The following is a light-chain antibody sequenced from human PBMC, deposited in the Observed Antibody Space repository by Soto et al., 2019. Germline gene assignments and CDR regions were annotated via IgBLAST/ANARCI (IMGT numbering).Light chain of an antibody. CDR2: DIS. J-gene: IGKJ2*01. CDR3: QQSHSTPYT. V-gene: IGKV1-39*01. CDR1: QNLGKY. Sequence: QMTQSPTSLSASVGDRVTITCRASQNLGKYLHWYQQKPGKAPKLLIYDISSLQSGVPSSFSGSGSGTDFALTISSLQPEDVATYYCQQSHSTPYTFGQGTKLDIK.